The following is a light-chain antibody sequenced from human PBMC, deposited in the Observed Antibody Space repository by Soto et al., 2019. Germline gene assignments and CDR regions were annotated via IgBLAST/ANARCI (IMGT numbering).Light chain of an antibody. CDR1: QSVSSSY. CDR2: GAS. Sequence: EIVMTQSPGTLSLSPGDRATVSCRASQSVSSSYFAWYQQKPGQAPRLLIYGASSRAAGIPDRFSGSGSGTDFTLTISRLEPEDIALYYCQQYGSFPRTFGQGTEVEIK. J-gene: IGKJ1*01. CDR3: QQYGSFPRT. V-gene: IGKV3-20*01.